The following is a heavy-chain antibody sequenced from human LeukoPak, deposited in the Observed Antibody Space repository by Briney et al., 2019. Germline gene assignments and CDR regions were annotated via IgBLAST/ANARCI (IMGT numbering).Heavy chain of an antibody. CDR2: TYTSGST. CDR3: ARKVGATGYFDY. V-gene: IGHV4-4*07. D-gene: IGHD1-26*01. CDR1: GGSISSYY. J-gene: IGHJ4*02. Sequence: SETLSLTCTVSGGSISSYYWSWIRQPAGKGLEGIGRTYTSGSTNYNPSLTSRVTMSVDTSKNQFSLKLSSVTAADTAVYYCARKVGATGYFDYWGQGTLVTVSS.